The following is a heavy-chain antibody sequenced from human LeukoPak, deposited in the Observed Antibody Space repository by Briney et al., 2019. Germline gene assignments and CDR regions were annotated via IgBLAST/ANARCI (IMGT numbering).Heavy chain of an antibody. CDR2: IYYSGST. Sequence: KASETLSLTCTVSGGSISSYYWSWIRQPPGKGLEWIGYIYYSGSTNYNPSLKSRVTISVDTSKNQFSLKLSSVTAADTAVYYCAKTSRYCSSTSCYDYYGVDVWGQGTTVTVSS. V-gene: IGHV4-59*01. CDR3: AKTSRYCSSTSCYDYYGVDV. J-gene: IGHJ6*02. D-gene: IGHD2-2*01. CDR1: GGSISSYY.